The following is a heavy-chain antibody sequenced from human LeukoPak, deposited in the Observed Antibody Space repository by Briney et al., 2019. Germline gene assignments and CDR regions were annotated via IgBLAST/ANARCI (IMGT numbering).Heavy chain of an antibody. Sequence: ASVKVSCKASGYTFTGYYMHWVRQAPGQGLEWMGRINPNSGGTNYAQKFQGRVTMTRDTSISTTYMELSRLRSDDTAVYYCARESRGYCTNGVCTNFDYWGQGTLVTVSS. J-gene: IGHJ4*02. CDR3: ARESRGYCTNGVCTNFDY. CDR1: GYTFTGYY. CDR2: INPNSGGT. D-gene: IGHD2-8*01. V-gene: IGHV1-2*06.